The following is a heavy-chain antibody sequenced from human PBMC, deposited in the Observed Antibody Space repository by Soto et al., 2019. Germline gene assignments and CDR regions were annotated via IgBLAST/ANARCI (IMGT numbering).Heavy chain of an antibody. CDR2: ISYDGSNK. CDR3: AKDFSLYSYGIPYFDY. D-gene: IGHD5-18*01. Sequence: QVQLVESGGGVVQPGRSLRLSCAASGFTFSSYGMHWVRQAPGKGLEWVAVISYDGSNKYYADSVKGRFTISRDNSKNTLYLQMNSLRAEDTAVYYCAKDFSLYSYGIPYFDYWGQGTLVTVSS. CDR1: GFTFSSYG. V-gene: IGHV3-30*18. J-gene: IGHJ4*02.